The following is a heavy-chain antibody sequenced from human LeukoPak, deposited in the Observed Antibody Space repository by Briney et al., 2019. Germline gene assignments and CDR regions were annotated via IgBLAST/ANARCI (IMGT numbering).Heavy chain of an antibody. CDR2: IYSSGST. D-gene: IGHD3-10*01. V-gene: IGHV4-4*07. CDR3: AREGYYGSGSYSLMDV. Sequence: SETLSLTCTVSGGSISGYYWNWNRQPAGKGLEWIGRIYSSGSTNYNPSLKSRVAMSVDTSKNQFSLKLSSVTAADTAVYYCAREGYYGSGSYSLMDVWGQGTTVTVSS. J-gene: IGHJ6*02. CDR1: GGSISGYY.